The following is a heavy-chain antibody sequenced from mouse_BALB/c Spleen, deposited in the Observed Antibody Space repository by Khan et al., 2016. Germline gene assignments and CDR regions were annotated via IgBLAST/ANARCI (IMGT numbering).Heavy chain of an antibody. Sequence: VQLQQSGAELVKPGASVKLSCTASGFNIKDTYMHWVKQRPEQGLEWIGRIDPANGNTKYDPKFQGKATITADTSSNTAYLQLSSRTSEDTAVYYCANYGSSYWYFDVWGAGTTVTVSS. CDR1: GFNIKDTY. CDR2: IDPANGNT. J-gene: IGHJ1*01. CDR3: ANYGSSYWYFDV. V-gene: IGHV14-3*02. D-gene: IGHD1-1*01.